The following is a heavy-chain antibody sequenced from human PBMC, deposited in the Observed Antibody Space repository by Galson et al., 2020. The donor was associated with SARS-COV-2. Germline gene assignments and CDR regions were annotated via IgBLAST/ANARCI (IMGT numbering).Heavy chain of an antibody. CDR1: AYNFNKSW. CDR3: ARHGRGEYSNYFDGMDV. V-gene: IGHV5-51*01. J-gene: IGHJ6*02. Sequence: HGESLKISCKGSAYNFNKSWLAWVRQMPGKGPEWMGIIYPGDSDTRYSPSFEGQVTISADKSIGTAYLQWSSLQASDTAIYYCARHGRGEYSNYFDGMDVWGQGTTVSVSS. CDR2: IYPGDSDT. D-gene: IGHD3-16*01.